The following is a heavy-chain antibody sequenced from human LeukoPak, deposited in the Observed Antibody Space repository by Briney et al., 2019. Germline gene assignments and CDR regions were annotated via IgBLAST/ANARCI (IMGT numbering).Heavy chain of an antibody. CDR3: ARVYGSGSYTNWFDP. CDR1: GGTFSSYA. V-gene: IGHV1-69*01. CDR2: IIPIFGTA. J-gene: IGHJ5*02. D-gene: IGHD3-10*01. Sequence: SVKVSCKASGGTFSSYAISWVRQAPGQGLEWMGGIIPIFGTANYAQKFQGRVTITADESTSTAYMELSSLRSEDTAVYYCARVYGSGSYTNWFDPWGQGTLVTVSS.